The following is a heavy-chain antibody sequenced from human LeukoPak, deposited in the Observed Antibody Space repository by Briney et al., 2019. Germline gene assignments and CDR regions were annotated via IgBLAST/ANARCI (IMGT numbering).Heavy chain of an antibody. Sequence: PGGSLRLSCAASGFTVSSNYMSWVRQAPGKGLEWVSVIYSGGSIYYADSVKGRFTISRDNSKNTLYLQMNSLRAEDTAVYYCARDSSLERFSIFGSVGARGGAFDIWGQGTMVTVSS. J-gene: IGHJ3*02. V-gene: IGHV3-53*01. CDR3: ARDSSLERFSIFGSVGARGGAFDI. CDR2: IYSGGSI. D-gene: IGHD3-3*01. CDR1: GFTVSSNY.